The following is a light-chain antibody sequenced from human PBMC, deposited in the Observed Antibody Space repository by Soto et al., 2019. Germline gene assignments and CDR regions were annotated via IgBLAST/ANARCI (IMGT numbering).Light chain of an antibody. Sequence: DIQLTQSHSTLSGSVGERVSLTCLASQSISAWLAWYQQKPGKAPRLLIYKASTLEIGVPSRFSGSGSGTEFTLTISSLQPDDVATYYCQQYNEYSWTFGQGTKVDI. CDR3: QQYNEYSWT. CDR1: QSISAW. CDR2: KAS. V-gene: IGKV1-5*03. J-gene: IGKJ1*01.